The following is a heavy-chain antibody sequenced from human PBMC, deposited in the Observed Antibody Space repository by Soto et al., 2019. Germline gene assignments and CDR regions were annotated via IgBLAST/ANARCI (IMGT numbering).Heavy chain of an antibody. J-gene: IGHJ4*02. CDR3: ARHRGPAPVY. CDR1: GGSVSSGSYY. V-gene: IGHV4-61*01. CDR2: IYYSGTT. Sequence: SETLSLTCTVSGGSVSSGSYYWTWIRQPPGKGLEWLGYIYYSGTTNYNPPLKSRITISVDTSGNQFSLKLSSVTAADTAVYFCARHRGPAPVYWGQGTLVTVSS. D-gene: IGHD3-10*01.